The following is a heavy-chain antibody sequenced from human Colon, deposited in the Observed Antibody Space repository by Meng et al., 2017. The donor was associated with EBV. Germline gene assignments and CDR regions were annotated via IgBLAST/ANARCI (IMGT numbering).Heavy chain of an antibody. V-gene: IGHV4-31*03. CDR1: GGSISSGGYY. D-gene: IGHD5-24*01. Sequence: QVELQESGPGLVKPSQTLSLTCTVSGGSISSGGYYWSWIRQHPGKGLEWIGYIYYSGSTYYNPSLKSRVTISIDTSKNQFSLKLSSVTAADTAVYYCARGPSRWLQFSFDYWGQGTLVTVSS. CDR2: IYYSGST. CDR3: ARGPSRWLQFSFDY. J-gene: IGHJ4*02.